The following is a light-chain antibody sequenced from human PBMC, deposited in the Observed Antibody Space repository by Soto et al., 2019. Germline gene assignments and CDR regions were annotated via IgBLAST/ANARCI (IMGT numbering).Light chain of an antibody. Sequence: DIQMTQSPSSVSASVGDRVTITGRASQSISGWLAWYQQKPGKAPKLLIYAASNLQSGVPSRFSGSGSGTDFTLTISSLQPEDFATYYCQQANSFPTTFGQGTKVEIK. V-gene: IGKV1-12*01. J-gene: IGKJ1*01. CDR2: AAS. CDR1: QSISGW. CDR3: QQANSFPTT.